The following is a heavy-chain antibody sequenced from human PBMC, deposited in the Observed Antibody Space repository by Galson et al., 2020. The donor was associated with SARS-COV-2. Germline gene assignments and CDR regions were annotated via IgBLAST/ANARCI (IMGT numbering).Heavy chain of an antibody. V-gene: IGHV3-33*06. CDR1: GFTFRDYG. Sequence: GGSLRLSCAASGFTFRDYGMHWVRQAPGKGLEWVAVIWYDGSTKYYADSVKGRFTISRDNFKNTLYLQMDSLRAEDTAVYYCAKAISGFYLRDFDHWGQGTLITVSS. CDR2: IWYDGSTK. J-gene: IGHJ4*02. CDR3: AKAISGFYLRDFDH. D-gene: IGHD6-19*01.